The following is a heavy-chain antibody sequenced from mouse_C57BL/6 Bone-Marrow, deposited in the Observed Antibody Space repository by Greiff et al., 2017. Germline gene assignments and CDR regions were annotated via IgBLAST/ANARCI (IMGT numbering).Heavy chain of an antibody. J-gene: IGHJ1*03. CDR3: ARFGYGSSYRYFDV. D-gene: IGHD1-1*01. CDR1: GYSITSDY. Sequence: EVQLVESGPGLAKPSQTLSLTCSVTGYSITSDYWNWIRKLPGNKLEYMGYISYSGSTYYNPSLKSRISITRDTSKNQYYLQLNSVTTEDTATYYCARFGYGSSYRYFDVWGTGTTVTVSS. CDR2: ISYSGST. V-gene: IGHV3-8*01.